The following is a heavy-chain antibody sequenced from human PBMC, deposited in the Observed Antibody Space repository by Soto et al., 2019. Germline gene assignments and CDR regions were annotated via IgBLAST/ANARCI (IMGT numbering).Heavy chain of an antibody. J-gene: IGHJ4*02. D-gene: IGHD5-18*01. CDR3: ARLLQLWLKFVD. CDR1: GYSINSDDY. V-gene: IGHV4-38-2*01. CDR2: IYHSVST. Sequence: PSETLSLTCPVSGYSINSDDYWGWLRQPPGKGLEWIASIYHSVSTFYTPSLRSRVTISLDTSNNQFSLELRSVTAADTAVCYFARLLQLWLKFVDWGQGTLVNVSS.